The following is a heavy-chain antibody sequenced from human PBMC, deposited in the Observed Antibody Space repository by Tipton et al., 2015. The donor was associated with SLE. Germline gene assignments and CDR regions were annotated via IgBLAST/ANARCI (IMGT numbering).Heavy chain of an antibody. V-gene: IGHV3-23*01. Sequence: SLRLSCAASGFTFSSNAMSWVRQAPGKGLEWVSAISTSGSSTYYADSVKGRFTISRDNSKNTLYLQMNSLRAEDTAVYYCAKELDIQGVAHYWGQGTLVTVSS. D-gene: IGHD3-10*01. CDR2: ISTSGSST. CDR3: AKELDIQGVAHY. CDR1: GFTFSSNA. J-gene: IGHJ4*02.